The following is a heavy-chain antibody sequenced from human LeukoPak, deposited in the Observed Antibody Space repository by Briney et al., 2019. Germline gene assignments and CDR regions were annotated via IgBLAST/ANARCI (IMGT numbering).Heavy chain of an antibody. Sequence: GGSLRLSCAASGFTFSSYSMNWVRQAPGKGLEWVSSISSSSSYIYYADSVKGRFTISRDNAKNSLYLQMNSLRAEDTAVYYCARDRRSIQLWFDYWGQGTLVTVSS. CDR1: GFTFSSYS. D-gene: IGHD5-18*01. CDR2: ISSSSSYI. V-gene: IGHV3-21*01. J-gene: IGHJ4*02. CDR3: ARDRRSIQLWFDY.